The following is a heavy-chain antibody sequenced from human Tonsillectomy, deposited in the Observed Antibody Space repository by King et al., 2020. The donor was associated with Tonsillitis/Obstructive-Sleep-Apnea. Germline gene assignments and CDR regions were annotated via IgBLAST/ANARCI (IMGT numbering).Heavy chain of an antibody. V-gene: IGHV5-10-1*01. CDR3: ASQGDYGGNPGDY. CDR1: GYSFTSYW. Sequence: VQLVESGAEVKKPGESLRISWKGSGYSFTSYWISWVRQMPGKGLEWVGRVDPSDSYTNYSPSFQGHVTISADKSISTAYLQWSSLKASDTAMYYCASQGDYGGNPGDYWGQGTLVTVSS. CDR2: VDPSDSYT. J-gene: IGHJ4*02. D-gene: IGHD4-23*01.